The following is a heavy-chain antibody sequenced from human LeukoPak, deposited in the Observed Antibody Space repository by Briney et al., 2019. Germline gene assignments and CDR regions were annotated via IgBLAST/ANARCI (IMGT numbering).Heavy chain of an antibody. V-gene: IGHV3-48*01. D-gene: IGHD6-19*01. J-gene: IGHJ5*02. CDR3: ARDPQWLVPGWFDP. Sequence: GGSLRLSCAASGFTFSSYNMNWVRQAPGKGLEWVSYISSSSSTIYYADSVKGRFTISRDNAKNSLYLQMNSLRAEDTAVYYCARDPQWLVPGWFDPWGQGTLVTVSS. CDR1: GFTFSSYN. CDR2: ISSSSSTI.